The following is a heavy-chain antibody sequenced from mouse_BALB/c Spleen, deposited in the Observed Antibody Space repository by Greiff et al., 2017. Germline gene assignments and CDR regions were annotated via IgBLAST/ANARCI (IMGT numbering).Heavy chain of an antibody. V-gene: IGHV5-6-3*01. CDR2: INSNGGST. Sequence: DVMLVESGGGLVQPGGSLKLSCAASGFTFSSYGMSWVRQTPDKRLELVATINSNGGSTYYPDSVKGRFTISRDNAKNTLYLQMSSLKSEDTAMYYCARALLRLRYFDYWGQGTTLTVSS. D-gene: IGHD1-2*01. CDR3: ARALLRLRYFDY. CDR1: GFTFSSYG. J-gene: IGHJ2*01.